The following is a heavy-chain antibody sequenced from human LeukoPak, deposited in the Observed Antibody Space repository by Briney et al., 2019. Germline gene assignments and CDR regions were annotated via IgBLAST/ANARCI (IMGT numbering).Heavy chain of an antibody. Sequence: PSETLSLTCTVSGGSISSYYWSRIRQPPGKGLEWIGYIYYSGSTNYNPSLKSRVTISVDTSKNQFSLKLSSVTAADTAVYYCARLNYYDSSGYYYALDYWGQGTLVTVSS. CDR1: GGSISSYY. D-gene: IGHD3-22*01. V-gene: IGHV4-59*08. CDR3: ARLNYYDSSGYYYALDY. J-gene: IGHJ4*02. CDR2: IYYSGST.